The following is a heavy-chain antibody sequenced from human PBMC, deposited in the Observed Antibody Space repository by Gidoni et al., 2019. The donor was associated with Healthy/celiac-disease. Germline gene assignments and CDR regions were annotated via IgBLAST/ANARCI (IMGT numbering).Heavy chain of an antibody. CDR2: ISYDGSNK. CDR3: ARDIAVAANPQYYFDY. V-gene: IGHV3-30-3*01. Sequence: QVQLVESGGGVVQPGRSLRLSCAASGFTFGSYAMHWVRQAPVKGLEWVAVISYDGSNKYYADSVKGRFTISRDNSKNTLYLQMNSLRAEDTAVYYCARDIAVAANPQYYFDYWGQGTLVTVSS. D-gene: IGHD6-19*01. CDR1: GFTFGSYA. J-gene: IGHJ4*02.